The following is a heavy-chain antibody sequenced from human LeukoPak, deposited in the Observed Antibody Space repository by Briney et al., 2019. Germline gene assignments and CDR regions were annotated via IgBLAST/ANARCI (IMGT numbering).Heavy chain of an antibody. J-gene: IGHJ4*02. D-gene: IGHD6-19*01. V-gene: IGHV1-18*01. CDR1: GGTFSSYA. CDR3: ARPIAVAGNGGYYFDC. CDR2: ISAYNGNT. Sequence: ASVKVSCKASGGTFSSYAISWVRQAPGQGLEWMGWISAYNGNTNYAQKLQGRVTMTTDTSTSTAYMELRSLRSDDTAVYYCARPIAVAGNGGYYFDCWGQGTLVTVSS.